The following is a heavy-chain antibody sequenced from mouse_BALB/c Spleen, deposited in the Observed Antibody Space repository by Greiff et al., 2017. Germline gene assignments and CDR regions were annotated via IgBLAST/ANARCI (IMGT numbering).Heavy chain of an antibody. CDR3: ARKGDYEGKFAY. CDR2: IYPGGGYT. Sequence: VQLQQSGAELVRPGTSVKISCKASGYTFTNYWLGWVKQRPGHGLEWIGDIYPGGGYTNYNEKFKGKATLTADTSSSTAYMQLSSLTSEDSAVYFCARKGDYEGKFAYWGQGTLVTVSA. D-gene: IGHD2-4*01. CDR1: GYTFTNYW. J-gene: IGHJ3*01. V-gene: IGHV1-63*02.